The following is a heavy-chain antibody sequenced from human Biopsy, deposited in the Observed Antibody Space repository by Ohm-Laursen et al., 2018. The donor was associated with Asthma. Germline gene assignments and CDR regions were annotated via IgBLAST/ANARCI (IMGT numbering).Heavy chain of an antibody. CDR3: AKATLGDIGKDY. CDR2: ISWNSGSI. J-gene: IGHJ4*02. CDR1: GFTFADYG. Sequence: SLRLSCAASGFTFADYGMHWVRQAQGKGLEWVSGISWNSGSIGYADSVKGRFTISRDNAKNSLYLQMNSLRVEDTALYYCAKATLGDIGKDYWGQGTLVTVSS. V-gene: IGHV3-9*01. D-gene: IGHD2-21*01.